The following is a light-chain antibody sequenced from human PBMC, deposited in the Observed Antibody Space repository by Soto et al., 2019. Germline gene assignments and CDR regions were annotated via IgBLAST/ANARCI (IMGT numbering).Light chain of an antibody. V-gene: IGKV1-5*03. CDR1: QSISSW. Sequence: DIQMTQSPSTLSASVGDRVTITCRASQSISSWLAWYQQKPGKAPKLLIYKASSLESGVPTRFRGSGSGTEFTLTLTTLQPDDFATYYCQQYHSYPRTFGQGTKVQIK. CDR3: QQYHSYPRT. J-gene: IGKJ1*01. CDR2: KAS.